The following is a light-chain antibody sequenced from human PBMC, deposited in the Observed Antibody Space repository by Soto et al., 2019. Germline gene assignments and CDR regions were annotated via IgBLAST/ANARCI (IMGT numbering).Light chain of an antibody. Sequence: QSALTQPPSESGSPGQSVAISCTGTSSDVGGYNYVSWYQQHPGKAPKLMIYEVNKRPSGVPDRFSGSKSGNTASLTVSGLQDEDEADYYCSSYAGSSNVFGTGIKVTVL. CDR2: EVN. CDR3: SSYAGSSNV. CDR1: SSDVGGYNY. V-gene: IGLV2-8*01. J-gene: IGLJ1*01.